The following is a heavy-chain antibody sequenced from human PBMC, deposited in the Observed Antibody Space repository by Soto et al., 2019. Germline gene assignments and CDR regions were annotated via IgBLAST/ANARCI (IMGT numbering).Heavy chain of an antibody. CDR3: XXXXFGXLXGLVDV. J-gene: IGHJ6*02. CDR2: IYYSGST. Sequence: XETLSLTCTVSGGSISSSSYYWGWIRQPPGKGLEWIGSIYYSGSTYYNPSLKSRVTISVDTSKNQFSLKLSSVTAADTAVYXXXXXXFGXLXGLVDVWGQGTTVTVSS. V-gene: IGHV4-39*01. CDR1: GGSISSSSYY. D-gene: IGHD3-10*01.